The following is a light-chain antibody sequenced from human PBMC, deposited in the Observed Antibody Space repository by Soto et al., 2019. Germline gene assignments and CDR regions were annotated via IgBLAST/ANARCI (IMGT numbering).Light chain of an antibody. J-gene: IGKJ2*01. CDR2: DAS. Sequence: EIVLTQSPATLSLSPGERATLSCRASQSVSSYLAWYQQKPGQAPRLLIYDASNRATGIPARFSGSGSGTDFTVPISSLEPEDFAVYYCQQRSNWPVTFGQGTKLEIK. CDR3: QQRSNWPVT. V-gene: IGKV3-11*01. CDR1: QSVSSY.